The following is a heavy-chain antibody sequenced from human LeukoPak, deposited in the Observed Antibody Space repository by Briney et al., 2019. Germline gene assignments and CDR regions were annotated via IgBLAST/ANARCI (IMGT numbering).Heavy chain of an antibody. D-gene: IGHD3-16*01. Sequence: LTGGSLRLSCVASGFTFSNYGMSWVRQAPGKGLEWVSSLSNSGIGIYYADSVKGRFTISRDNSKNTLYVQMNSLRVEDTAVYYCAKLSLTNIMIRGNWFDSWGQGTLVTVSS. V-gene: IGHV3-23*01. CDR1: GFTFSNYG. CDR3: AKLSLTNIMIRGNWFDS. J-gene: IGHJ5*01. CDR2: LSNSGIGI.